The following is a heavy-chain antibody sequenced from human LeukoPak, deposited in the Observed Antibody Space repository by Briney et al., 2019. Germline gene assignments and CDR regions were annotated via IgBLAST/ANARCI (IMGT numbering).Heavy chain of an antibody. CDR2: ISGSGGST. Sequence: HPGGSLRLSCAASGFTFSSYAMSWVRQAPGKGLEWVSAISGSGGSTYYADSVKGRFTISRDNSKNTLYLQMNSLRAEDTAVYYCAKGMSYSSGWYGPPEFDPWGQGTLVTVSS. CDR1: GFTFSSYA. V-gene: IGHV3-23*01. D-gene: IGHD6-19*01. CDR3: AKGMSYSSGWYGPPEFDP. J-gene: IGHJ5*02.